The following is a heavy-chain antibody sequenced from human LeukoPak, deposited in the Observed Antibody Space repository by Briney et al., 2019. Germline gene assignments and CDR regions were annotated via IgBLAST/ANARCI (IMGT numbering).Heavy chain of an antibody. Sequence: PGKSLRLSCAASGFIFSNYGMHWVRQAPGKGLEWVAVVSYDGSNKYYADSVKGRFTISRDNSKNTLSLQMSSLRAEDTAVYYCAKAETMTQRGHFDYWGQGTLVTVSS. V-gene: IGHV3-30*18. CDR2: VSYDGSNK. J-gene: IGHJ4*02. CDR1: GFIFSNYG. D-gene: IGHD1-1*01. CDR3: AKAETMTQRGHFDY.